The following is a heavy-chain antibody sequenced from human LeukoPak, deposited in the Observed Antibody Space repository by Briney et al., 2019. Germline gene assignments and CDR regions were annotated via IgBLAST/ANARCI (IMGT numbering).Heavy chain of an antibody. CDR2: IYSGGST. J-gene: IGHJ4*02. CDR3: ARTSQLAY. V-gene: IGHV3-53*01. Sequence: QPGGSLRLSCAASGFTVSSNYMSWVRQAPGKGLKWVSIIYSGGSTYYADSVKGRFTISRDNSKNTLYLQMNSLRAEDTAMYYCARTSQLAYWGQGTLVTVAS. D-gene: IGHD3-10*01. CDR1: GFTVSSNY.